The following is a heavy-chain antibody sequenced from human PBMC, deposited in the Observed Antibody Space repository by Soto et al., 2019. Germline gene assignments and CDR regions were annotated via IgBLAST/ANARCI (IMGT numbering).Heavy chain of an antibody. CDR1: GYTFSRYA. CDR2: ISGSGGST. V-gene: IGHV3-23*01. CDR3: AKGGIYSSSPFDF. Sequence: EVQLLESGGGLVQPGGSLRLSCAASGYTFSRYAMSWVRQAPGKGLEWVSAISGSGGSTYYADSVKGRFTISRDNSKNSLYLQMNSLRAEDTAVYYCAKGGIYSSSPFDFWGQGTMVTVSS. D-gene: IGHD6-6*01. J-gene: IGHJ4*02.